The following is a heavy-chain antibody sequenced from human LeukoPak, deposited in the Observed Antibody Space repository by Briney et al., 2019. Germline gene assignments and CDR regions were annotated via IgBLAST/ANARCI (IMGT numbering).Heavy chain of an antibody. J-gene: IGHJ4*02. V-gene: IGHV1-24*01. CDR2: FDPEDGET. CDR1: GYTLTELS. Sequence: ASVKVSCKVSGYTLTELSMHWVRQAPGKGLEWMGDFDPEDGETIYAQKFQGRVTMTEDTSTDTAYMELSSLRSEDTAVYYCATGPFHGVVPAAHYFGYWGQGTLVTVSS. CDR3: ATGPFHGVVPAAHYFGY. D-gene: IGHD2-2*01.